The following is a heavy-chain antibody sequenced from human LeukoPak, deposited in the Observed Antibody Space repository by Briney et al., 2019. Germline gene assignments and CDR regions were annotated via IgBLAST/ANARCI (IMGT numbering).Heavy chain of an antibody. J-gene: IGHJ4*02. CDR3: ARRGRNIVVVPAAIDY. D-gene: IGHD2-2*02. V-gene: IGHV4-4*07. CDR1: GGSISSYY. CDR2: IYTSGST. Sequence: PSETLSLTCTVSGGSISSYYWSWIRQPAGKGLEWIGRIYTSGSTNYNPSLKSRVTMSVDTSKNQFSLKLSSVTAADTAVYYCARRGRNIVVVPAAIDYWGQGTLVTVSS.